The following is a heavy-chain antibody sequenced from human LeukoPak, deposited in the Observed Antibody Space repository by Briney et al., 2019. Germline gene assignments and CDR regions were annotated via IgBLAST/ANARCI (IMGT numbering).Heavy chain of an antibody. CDR3: AKDRGEYFDYVWGSFTSFDS. V-gene: IGHV3-23*01. CDR1: GFTFSSYG. D-gene: IGHD3-16*01. J-gene: IGHJ4*02. Sequence: GGTLRLSCAASGFTFSSYGVSWVRQAPGKGLEWVSGISGSGHRTYYADSVKGRFTISRDNSKSTLYLQMNSLRAEDTAVYYCAKDRGEYFDYVWGSFTSFDSWGQGTLVTVSS. CDR2: ISGSGHRT.